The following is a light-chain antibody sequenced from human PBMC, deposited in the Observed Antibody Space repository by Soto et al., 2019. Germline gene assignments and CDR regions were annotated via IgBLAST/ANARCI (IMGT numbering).Light chain of an antibody. V-gene: IGKV3-15*01. CDR2: GSS. CDR1: QGVGSN. Sequence: ETVMTQSPATLSVSPGERATLSCRASQGVGSNLAWCQQRPGQAPRLLIFGSSTRATGIPDRFSGSGFGAEFTLTISSLQSEDSAVYYCQQYDDWPRTFGQGTKVEIK. CDR3: QQYDDWPRT. J-gene: IGKJ1*01.